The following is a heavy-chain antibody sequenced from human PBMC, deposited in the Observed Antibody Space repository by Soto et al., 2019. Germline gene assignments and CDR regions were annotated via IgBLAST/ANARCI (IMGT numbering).Heavy chain of an antibody. CDR1: GVTFSKYA. V-gene: IGHV3-23*01. D-gene: IGHD4-17*01. Sequence: GGSLRLSCATSGVTFSKYAMTWVRQVPGRRLEWVSSIVASGDDTRYADSVKGRFTISRENYRDTLYLQMNSLRADDTAVYYCARDPNGDYLGAFVFWGQGTVVTVSS. CDR2: IVASGDDT. J-gene: IGHJ3*01. CDR3: ARDPNGDYLGAFVF.